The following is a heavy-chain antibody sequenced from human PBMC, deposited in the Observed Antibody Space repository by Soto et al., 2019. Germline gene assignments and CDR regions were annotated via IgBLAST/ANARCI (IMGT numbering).Heavy chain of an antibody. J-gene: IGHJ6*02. CDR3: AKDLGGYCSSTSCYTYFGLDV. CDR2: ISYDGSNK. V-gene: IGHV3-30*18. D-gene: IGHD2-2*01. Sequence: LRLSCAASGFTFSSYVMHWVRQAPGKGLEWVAVISYDGSNKYYADSVKGRFTISRDNSKHTLFLQMNSLRPEDTAVYYCAKDLGGYCSSTSCYTYFGLDVWGQGTTVTVSS. CDR1: GFTFSSYV.